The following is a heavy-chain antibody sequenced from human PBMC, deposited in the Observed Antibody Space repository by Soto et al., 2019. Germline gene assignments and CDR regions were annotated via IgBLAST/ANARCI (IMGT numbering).Heavy chain of an antibody. Sequence: QVQLQQWGAGLLKPSETLSLTCRVSGGSFRGYSWNWIRQSPEKGLEWIGEINYRGITSYNPSLRSRVTISLVTSTNRFSLTLTSVTAADTAIYYCARAPMDDYGNYYDGMDVWGQGTTITVS. V-gene: IGHV4-34*01. CDR2: INYRGIT. CDR1: GGSFRGYS. D-gene: IGHD4-17*01. J-gene: IGHJ6*02. CDR3: ARAPMDDYGNYYDGMDV.